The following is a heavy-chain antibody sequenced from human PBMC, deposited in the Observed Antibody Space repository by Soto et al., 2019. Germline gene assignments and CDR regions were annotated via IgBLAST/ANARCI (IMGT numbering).Heavy chain of an antibody. D-gene: IGHD2-15*01. CDR2: INHSGST. CDR1: GGSFSGYQ. CDR3: ASSCSGGSCYSNFDY. V-gene: IGHV4-34*01. J-gene: IGHJ4*02. Sequence: SETLSLTCAVYGGSFSGYQWSWIRQPPGKGLEWIGEINHSGSTRYNPSLKSRVTISVDTSKNQFSLKLSSVTAADTAVYYCASSCSGGSCYSNFDYWGQGTLVTVSS.